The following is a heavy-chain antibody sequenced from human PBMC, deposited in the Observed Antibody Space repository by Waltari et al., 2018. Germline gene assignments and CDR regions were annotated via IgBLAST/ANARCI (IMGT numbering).Heavy chain of an antibody. D-gene: IGHD3-22*01. Sequence: QVQLQQWGAGLLKPSETLSLTCAVYGGSFSGYYWSWLRQPPGKGLEWIGEINHSGSTNYNPSLKSRVTISVDTSKNQFSLKLSSVTAADTAVYYCARIGGPMIVVVTPFDYWGQGTLVTVSS. CDR3: ARIGGPMIVVVTPFDY. J-gene: IGHJ4*02. V-gene: IGHV4-34*01. CDR1: GGSFSGYY. CDR2: INHSGST.